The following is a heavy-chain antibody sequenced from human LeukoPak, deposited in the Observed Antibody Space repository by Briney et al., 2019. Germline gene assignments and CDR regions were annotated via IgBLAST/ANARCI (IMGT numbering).Heavy chain of an antibody. CDR2: TCYDGSNK. CDR3: ARARAYDFWRASRYGLDV. CDR1: GFTFSSYA. D-gene: IGHD3-3*01. Sequence: PGGSLRLSCAASGFTFSSYAMHWVRQAPGKGLEWVAVTCYDGSNKYYGDSGKGRFTIGRGNSKKTLYRQMNRVRAEDTAVYYCARARAYDFWRASRYGLDVWGQGTPVTAS. V-gene: IGHV3-33*08. J-gene: IGHJ6*02.